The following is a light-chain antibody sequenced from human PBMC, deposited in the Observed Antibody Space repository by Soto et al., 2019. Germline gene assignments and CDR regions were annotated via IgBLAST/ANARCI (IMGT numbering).Light chain of an antibody. CDR1: SSDVGGYNY. Sequence: QSALTQPASVSGSPGQSITISCTGTSSDVGGYNYVSWYQQHPGKAPKLMIYDVSNRPSGVSNRFSRSKSGNTASLTISGLQAEDEADYYCSSYTSSSTLIGGGTKLTVL. J-gene: IGLJ2*01. V-gene: IGLV2-14*01. CDR3: SSYTSSSTL. CDR2: DVS.